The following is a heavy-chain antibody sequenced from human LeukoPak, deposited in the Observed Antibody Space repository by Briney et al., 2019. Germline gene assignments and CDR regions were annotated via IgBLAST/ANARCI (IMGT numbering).Heavy chain of an antibody. CDR2: INHSGST. J-gene: IGHJ3*02. Sequence: PSETLSLTGAVYGGSFSGYYWSWIRQPPGKGLEWIGEINHSGSTNYNPSLKSRVTISVDTSKNQFSLKLSSVTAADTAVYYCARSGYSYGADAFDIWGQGTMVTVSS. V-gene: IGHV4-34*01. CDR1: GGSFSGYY. CDR3: ARSGYSYGADAFDI. D-gene: IGHD5-18*01.